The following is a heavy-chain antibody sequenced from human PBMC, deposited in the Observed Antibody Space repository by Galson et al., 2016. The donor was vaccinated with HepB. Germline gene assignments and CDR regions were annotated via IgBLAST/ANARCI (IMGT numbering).Heavy chain of an antibody. CDR1: GFTFNSYG. V-gene: IGHV3-33*06. J-gene: IGHJ4*02. CDR2: IWYDGSNK. D-gene: IGHD1-26*01. Sequence: SLRLSCAASGFTFNSYGMHWVRQAPGKGLEWVAVIWYDGSNKFYADSVRGRFIISRDNSNNRLYLQMNSLRAEDTAVYYCAKDPSWELPSAGYFEYWGQGTLVTVSS. CDR3: AKDPSWELPSAGYFEY.